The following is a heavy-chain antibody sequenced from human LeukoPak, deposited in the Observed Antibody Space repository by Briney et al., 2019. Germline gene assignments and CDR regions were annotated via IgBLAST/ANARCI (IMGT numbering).Heavy chain of an antibody. D-gene: IGHD1/OR15-1a*01. CDR1: GFTFSSYW. J-gene: IGHJ6*03. CDR3: AREGTGSYMDV. V-gene: IGHV3-7*01. Sequence: GGSLRLSCAASGFTFSSYWMSWVRQAPGKGLEWAANIKQDGSEKYYVDSVKGRFSISRDNAKNTLYLQVNSLRVEDTAVYYCAREGTGSYMDVWGKGTTVTVSS. CDR2: IKQDGSEK.